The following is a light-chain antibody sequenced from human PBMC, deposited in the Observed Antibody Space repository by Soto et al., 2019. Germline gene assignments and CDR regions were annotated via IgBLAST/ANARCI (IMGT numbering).Light chain of an antibody. CDR2: AAS. J-gene: IGKJ1*01. Sequence: EIVLTQSPGTLSLSPGERATLSCRASQSVSSTYLAWYQQKPGQAPRLLIYAASSRATGIPDRFRGSGSGTDFTLTISRLEPEDFAVYYCQQYGSSPRTFGQGTKVDIK. CDR3: QQYGSSPRT. V-gene: IGKV3-20*01. CDR1: QSVSSTY.